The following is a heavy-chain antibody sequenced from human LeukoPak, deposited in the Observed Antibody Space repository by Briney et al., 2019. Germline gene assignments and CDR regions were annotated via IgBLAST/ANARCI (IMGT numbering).Heavy chain of an antibody. D-gene: IGHD4-11*01. J-gene: IGHJ1*01. Sequence: ASVKVSCKASGYTFTGYYMHWVRQAPGQGLEWTGWTNPNSGGTNYAQKFQGRVTMTRDTSISTAYMELSRLRSDDTAVYYCARYDYSNLDMAEYFQHWGQGTLVTVSS. CDR1: GYTFTGYY. CDR3: ARYDYSNLDMAEYFQH. CDR2: TNPNSGGT. V-gene: IGHV1-2*02.